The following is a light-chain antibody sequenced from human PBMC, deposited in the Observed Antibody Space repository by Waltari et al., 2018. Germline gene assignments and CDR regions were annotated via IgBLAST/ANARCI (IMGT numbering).Light chain of an antibody. J-gene: IGLJ3*02. V-gene: IGLV2-23*02. CDR1: SNNVGVLNL. CDR2: AVI. Sequence: QSALTPPTSVSRSPGPSVRSSGTGTSNNVGVLNLVTWYPHHPGKAPKLMIYAVIDRTSWVSNRFSGSKSCYTASLTLSGLQAEDEAYYYCCSYAGSSTWVFGGGTKVTVL. CDR3: CSYAGSSTWV.